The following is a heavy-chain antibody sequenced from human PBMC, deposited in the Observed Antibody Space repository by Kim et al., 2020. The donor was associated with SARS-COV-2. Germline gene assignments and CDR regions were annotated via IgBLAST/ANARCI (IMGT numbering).Heavy chain of an antibody. CDR3: ARGVLWFRDHLLDV. CDR1: GYTFTSYD. Sequence: ASVKVSCKASGYTFTSYDINWVRQATGQGLEWMGWMNPDSGNTGYAQKFQGRVTMTRNTSISTAYMELSSLGSEDTAVYYCARGVLWFRDHLLDVWGQGTEGPVSS. J-gene: IGHJ6*02. D-gene: IGHD3-10*01. V-gene: IGHV1-8*01. CDR2: MNPDSGNT.